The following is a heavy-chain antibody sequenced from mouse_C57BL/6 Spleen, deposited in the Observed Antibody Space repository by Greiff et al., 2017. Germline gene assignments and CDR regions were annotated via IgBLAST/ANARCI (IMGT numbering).Heavy chain of an antibody. J-gene: IGHJ4*01. CDR2: INPSTGGT. D-gene: IGHD4-1*01. V-gene: IGHV1-42*01. CDR1: GYSFTGYY. CDR3: ARMGEAMDY. Sequence: EVQLVESGPELVKPGASVKISCKASGYSFTGYYMNWVKQSPEKSLEWIGEINPSTGGTTYNQKFKAKAPLAVDKSSSTAYMQLKSMTSEDAAVYYCARMGEAMDYWGQGTSVTVSS.